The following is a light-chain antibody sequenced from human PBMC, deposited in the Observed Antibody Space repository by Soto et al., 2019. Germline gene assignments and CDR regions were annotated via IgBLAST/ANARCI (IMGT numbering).Light chain of an antibody. CDR1: SGHSSNA. V-gene: IGLV4-69*01. Sequence: QSVLTQSPSASASLGASVKFTCTLSSGHSSNAVAWHQQQPEKGPRYLMKLNSDGSHTKGDGIPDRFSGSSSGAERYLTISRLQSEDDAEYYCQTWGTGTVVFGGGTKVTVL. CDR2: LNSDGSH. CDR3: QTWGTGTVV. J-gene: IGLJ2*01.